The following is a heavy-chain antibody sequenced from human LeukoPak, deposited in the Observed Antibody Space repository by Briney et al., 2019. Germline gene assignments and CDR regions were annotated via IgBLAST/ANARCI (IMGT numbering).Heavy chain of an antibody. J-gene: IGHJ4*02. V-gene: IGHV4-34*01. CDR3: ARRGPPAAISIAAGYYFDY. CDR2: INHSGST. CDR1: GGSFSGYY. D-gene: IGHD6-25*01. Sequence: PSETLSLTCAVYGGSFSGYYWSWIRQPPGKGLEWIGEINHSGSTNYNPSLKSRVTISVDTSKNQFSLKLSSVTAADTAVYYCARRGPPAAISIAAGYYFDYWGQGTLVTVSS.